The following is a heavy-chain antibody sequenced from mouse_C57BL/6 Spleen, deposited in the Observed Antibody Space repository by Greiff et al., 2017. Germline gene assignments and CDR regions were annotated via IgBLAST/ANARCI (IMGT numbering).Heavy chain of an antibody. CDR2: IYPRSGNT. D-gene: IGHD2-4*01. Sequence: VQLQQSGAELARPGASVKLSCKASGYTFTSYGISWVKQRTGQGLEWIGEIYPRSGNTYYNEKFKGKATLTADKSSSTAYMEIRSLTSEDSAVYFCARCHYDYDEDYWGQGTTLTVSS. V-gene: IGHV1-81*01. CDR3: ARCHYDYDEDY. CDR1: GYTFTSYG. J-gene: IGHJ2*01.